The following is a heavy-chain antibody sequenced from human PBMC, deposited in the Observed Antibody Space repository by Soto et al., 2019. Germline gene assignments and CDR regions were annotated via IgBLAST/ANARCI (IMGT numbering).Heavy chain of an antibody. D-gene: IGHD3-3*01. V-gene: IGHV4-34*01. CDR2: INHSGST. Sequence: SETLSLTCAVYGGSFSGYYWSWIRQPPGKGLEWIGEINHSGSTNYNPSVKSRVTISVDTSKNQFSLKLSSVTAADTAVYYCARFMYDFWSGYYLDYWGQGTLVTVSS. CDR1: GGSFSGYY. CDR3: ARFMYDFWSGYYLDY. J-gene: IGHJ4*02.